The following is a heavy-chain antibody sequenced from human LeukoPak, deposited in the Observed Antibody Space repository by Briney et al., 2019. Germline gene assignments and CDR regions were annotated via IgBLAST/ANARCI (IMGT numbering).Heavy chain of an antibody. Sequence: SETLSLTCTVSGWSNSCYYLSWIRQPAGKGLEWIGRNYTSGSTNYNPSLKSRFTISVDKSKNQFSLKLSSVTAADTPVYYCASAGVLIPIPNWYFDLWGRGTLVTVSS. CDR2: NYTSGST. CDR1: GWSNSCYY. V-gene: IGHV4-4*07. J-gene: IGHJ2*01. CDR3: ASAGVLIPIPNWYFDL. D-gene: IGHD3-3*01.